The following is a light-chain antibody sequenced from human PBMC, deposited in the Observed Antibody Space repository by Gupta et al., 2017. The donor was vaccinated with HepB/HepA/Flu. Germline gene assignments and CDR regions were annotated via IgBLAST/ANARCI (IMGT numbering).Light chain of an antibody. V-gene: IGKV4-1*01. CDR2: WAS. Sequence: DIVITQPPDSLTVPLGERATINCKSSQSLMYSSKSKNYLAWYQQKSGQPPKLLIYWASNRESGVPDRFSGSGSATDFTLTISSLQAEDVTVYFCHQYCSTPWTFGQGTKVEIK. CDR3: HQYCSTPWT. J-gene: IGKJ1*01. CDR1: QSLMYSSKSKNY.